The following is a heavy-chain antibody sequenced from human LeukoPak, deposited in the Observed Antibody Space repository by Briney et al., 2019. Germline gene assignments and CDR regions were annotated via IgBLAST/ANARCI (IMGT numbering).Heavy chain of an antibody. V-gene: IGHV1-69*13. CDR2: IIPIFGTA. Sequence: ASVKVSCKASGGTFSSYAISWVRQAPGQGLEWMGGIIPIFGTANYAQKFQGRVTITADESTSTAYMELSSLRSEDTAVYYCARLDYGSGTPQTYYYMDVWGKGTTVTVSS. CDR3: ARLDYGSGTPQTYYYMDV. CDR1: GGTFSSYA. J-gene: IGHJ6*03. D-gene: IGHD3-10*01.